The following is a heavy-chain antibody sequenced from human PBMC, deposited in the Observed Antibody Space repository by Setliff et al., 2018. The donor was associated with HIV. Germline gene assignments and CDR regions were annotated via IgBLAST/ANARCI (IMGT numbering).Heavy chain of an antibody. D-gene: IGHD3-10*01. CDR3: ARHDITLVRGLV. V-gene: IGHV4-59*02. CDR2: FHYTGST. J-gene: IGHJ6*02. CDR1: GASVSTYS. Sequence: SETLSLTCTVSGASVSTYSWTFVRQPPGKKLEWIGYFHYTGSTNYDPSLKSRVTISVDRSKNQFSLRLNSVTAADTAVFFCARHDITLVRGLVWGQGTTVTVSS.